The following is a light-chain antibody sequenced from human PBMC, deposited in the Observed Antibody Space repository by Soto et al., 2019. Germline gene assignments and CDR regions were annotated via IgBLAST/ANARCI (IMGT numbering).Light chain of an antibody. CDR2: GTS. CDR3: QQYGSSPSFT. J-gene: IGKJ3*01. CDR1: QSVSSSY. Sequence: EIVLTQSPGTLSLSPGERATLSCRASQSVSSSYLAWYQQKPGQAPRLLSYGTSTRATGIPDRFSGSGSGTDFTLTICRLEPEDFAVYYCQQYGSSPSFTVGPGTKVDIK. V-gene: IGKV3-20*01.